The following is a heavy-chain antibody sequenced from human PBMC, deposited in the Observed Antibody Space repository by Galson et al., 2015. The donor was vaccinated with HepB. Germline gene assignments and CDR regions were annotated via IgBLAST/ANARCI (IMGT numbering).Heavy chain of an antibody. D-gene: IGHD1-14*01. CDR3: VKVAKLYNSNRYAGARFYAIDV. CDR2: MSYDGSNK. CDR1: GFTVRAHY. V-gene: IGHV3-30*18. Sequence: FLRHSCAVSGFTVRAHYLSWVGQAPGEGLGGGAVMSYDGSNKFYEDAVKGRVATTRANTINTLYLQMNSLIPEDTDVDYCVKVAKLYNSNRYAGARFYAIDVWGQGPTVTVSS. J-gene: IGHJ6*02.